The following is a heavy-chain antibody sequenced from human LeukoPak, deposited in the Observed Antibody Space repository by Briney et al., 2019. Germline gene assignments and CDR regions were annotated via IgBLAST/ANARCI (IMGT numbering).Heavy chain of an antibody. CDR3: ATEGGMGATSLGTFDY. D-gene: IGHD1-26*01. V-gene: IGHV4-61*05. CDR1: GDSISSSSYY. Sequence: SETLSLTCTVSGDSISSSSYYWSWIRQPPGKGLEWIGYIYYSGSTNYNPSLKSRVTISVDTSKNQFSLKLSSVTAADTAVYYCATEGGMGATSLGTFDYWGQGTLVTVSS. J-gene: IGHJ4*02. CDR2: IYYSGST.